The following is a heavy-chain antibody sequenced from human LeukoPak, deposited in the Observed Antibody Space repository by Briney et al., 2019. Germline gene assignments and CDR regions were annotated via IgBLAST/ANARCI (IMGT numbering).Heavy chain of an antibody. Sequence: PSGTLSFTCAVSGGSISSSNWWSWVRQPPGKGLEWIGEIYHSGSTNYNPSLKSRVTISVDKSKNQFSLKLSSVTAADTAVYYCARGSHGSRYLFDYWGQGTLVTVSS. CDR2: IYHSGST. D-gene: IGHD3-10*01. J-gene: IGHJ4*02. CDR1: GGSISSSNW. CDR3: ARGSHGSRYLFDY. V-gene: IGHV4-4*02.